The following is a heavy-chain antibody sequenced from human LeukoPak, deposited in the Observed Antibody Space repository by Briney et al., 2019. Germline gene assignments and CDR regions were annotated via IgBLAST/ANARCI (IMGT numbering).Heavy chain of an antibody. CDR2: ISSSSSYI. CDR3: ARVEMAKYYYYMDV. D-gene: IGHD5-24*01. CDR1: GFTFSSYS. J-gene: IGHJ6*03. V-gene: IGHV3-21*01. Sequence: GGSLRLSCAASGFTFSSYSMNWVRQAPEKGLEWVSSISSSSSYIYYADSVKGRFTISRDNAKNSLYLQMNSLRAEDTAVYYCARVEMAKYYYYMDVWGKGTTVTVSS.